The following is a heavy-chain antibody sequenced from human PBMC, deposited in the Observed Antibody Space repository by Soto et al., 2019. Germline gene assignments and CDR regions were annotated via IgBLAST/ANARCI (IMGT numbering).Heavy chain of an antibody. J-gene: IGHJ4*02. CDR1: GYTFTGYY. D-gene: IGHD2-2*01. V-gene: IGHV1-2*02. CDR3: ASSLGYCSSTSCYGFDY. Sequence: ASVKVSCKASGYTFTGYYMHWVRQAPGQGLEWMGWINPNSGGTNYAQKFQGRVTMTRDTSISTAYMELSRLRSDDTAVYYCASSLGYCSSTSCYGFDYWGQGTLVTVSS. CDR2: INPNSGGT.